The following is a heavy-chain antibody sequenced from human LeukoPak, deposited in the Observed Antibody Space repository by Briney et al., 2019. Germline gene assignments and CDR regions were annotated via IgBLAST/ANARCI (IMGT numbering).Heavy chain of an antibody. D-gene: IGHD4-23*01. CDR2: ISTRDNTI. CDR3: ARGARWAYYFDY. Sequence: GGSLRLSCAASGFTFSSFEMNWVRQAPGKGLEWVSYISTRDNTIQYADSVKGRFTISRDNANNSVFLQMNNLRAEDSAIYYCARGARWAYYFDYWGQGSLVTVSS. V-gene: IGHV3-48*03. CDR1: GFTFSSFE. J-gene: IGHJ4*02.